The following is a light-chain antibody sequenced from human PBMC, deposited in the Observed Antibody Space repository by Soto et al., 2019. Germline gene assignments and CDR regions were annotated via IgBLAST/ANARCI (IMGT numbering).Light chain of an antibody. J-gene: IGLJ1*01. CDR3: SSYTSGSTYV. CDR2: DVT. Sequence: QSALTQPASVSGSPGQSITISCTGTSSDVGGYNYVSWYQQHPGKAPKLMVYDVTNRPSGVSNRFSGSKSGNTASLTISGLQGEDEADYYCSSYTSGSTYVFGTGTKLTVL. V-gene: IGLV2-14*01. CDR1: SSDVGGYNY.